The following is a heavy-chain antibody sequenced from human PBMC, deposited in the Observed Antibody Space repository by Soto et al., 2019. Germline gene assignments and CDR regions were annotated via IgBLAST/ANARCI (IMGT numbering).Heavy chain of an antibody. Sequence: GESLKISCQGSGYSFTGYWIGWVRQVSGEGLEWMGIIYPGDSDTRYSPSFQGQVTISVDKSLSTAYLQWSSLKASDTALYYCARGLTGISRPYHFDLWGQGTLVTVSS. CDR3: ARGLTGISRPYHFDL. D-gene: IGHD1-20*01. J-gene: IGHJ4*02. CDR1: GYSFTGYW. CDR2: IYPGDSDT. V-gene: IGHV5-51*01.